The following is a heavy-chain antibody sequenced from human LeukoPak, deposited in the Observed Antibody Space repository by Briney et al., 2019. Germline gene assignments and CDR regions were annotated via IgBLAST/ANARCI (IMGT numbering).Heavy chain of an antibody. D-gene: IGHD1-14*01. J-gene: IGHJ4*02. Sequence: GGSLRLSCTASGFTFSSYAMSWVRQAPGKGLEWVSAISSSAAGTYYADSVKGRFTISRDNAKNSLYLHMNSLRAEDTAIYYCSRDPDRRSDYWGQGTLVSVSS. V-gene: IGHV3-23*01. CDR2: ISSSAAGT. CDR3: SRDPDRRSDY. CDR1: GFTFSSYA.